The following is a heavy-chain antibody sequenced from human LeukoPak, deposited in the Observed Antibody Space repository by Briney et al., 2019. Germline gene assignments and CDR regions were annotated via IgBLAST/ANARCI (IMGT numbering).Heavy chain of an antibody. CDR2: MYLSGTT. J-gene: IGHJ4*02. Sequence: SETLSLTCTVSGDSINSLDLWSWVRQPPGKGLEWIGEMYLSGTTHSNPSVKSPVTISIDKSKNQFFLNLSSVTAADTAVYYCAGLVGRYSSGLYYYYFDYWGQGTLVTVSS. CDR3: AGLVGRYSSGLYYYYFDY. V-gene: IGHV4-4*02. CDR1: GDSINSLDL. D-gene: IGHD3-22*01.